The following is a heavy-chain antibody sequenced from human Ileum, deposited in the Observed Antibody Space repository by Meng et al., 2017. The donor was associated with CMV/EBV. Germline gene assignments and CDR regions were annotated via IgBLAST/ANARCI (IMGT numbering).Heavy chain of an antibody. CDR1: GGSFGDYY. CDR3: ARAQTNWIPLSIAARGEFDP. CDR2: INHSGST. V-gene: IGHV4-34*01. D-gene: IGHD6-6*01. Sequence: HGQLRQWGAGLWKPSETLSLTCVVHGGSFGDYYWSWIRQPPGKGLEWIGEINHSGSTNYNPSLKSRLIISVDTSKNQFSLRLSSVTAADTAVYYCARAQTNWIPLSIAARGEFDPWGQGILVTVSS. J-gene: IGHJ5*02.